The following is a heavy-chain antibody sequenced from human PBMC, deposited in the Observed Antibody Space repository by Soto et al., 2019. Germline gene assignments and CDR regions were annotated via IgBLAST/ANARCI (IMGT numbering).Heavy chain of an antibody. CDR3: ARVKTYYDFWSGYYDSDYYGMDG. D-gene: IGHD3-3*01. V-gene: IGHV4-4*02. J-gene: IGHJ6*02. CDR2: IYHSGST. Sequence: PSETLSLTCAVSGGSISSSNWWSWVRQPPGKGLEWIGEIYHSGSTNYNPSPKSRVTISVDKSKNQFSLKLSSVTAADTAVYYCARVKTYYDFWSGYYDSDYYGMDGWGQGTTVTVSS. CDR1: GGSISSSNW.